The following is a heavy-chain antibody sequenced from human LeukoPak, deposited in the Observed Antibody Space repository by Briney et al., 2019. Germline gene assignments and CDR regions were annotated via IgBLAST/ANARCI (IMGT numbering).Heavy chain of an antibody. Sequence: SETLSLTCAVYGGSFSGYYWSWIRQPPGKGLEWIGEIHHSGRTNYNPSLKSRVTISVDTSKNQSSLKLSSVTAADPAVYYCAGLDLKVGDFDYWGQGTLVTVSS. V-gene: IGHV4-34*01. CDR2: IHHSGRT. CDR3: AGLDLKVGDFDY. J-gene: IGHJ4*02. D-gene: IGHD2-2*01. CDR1: GGSFSGYY.